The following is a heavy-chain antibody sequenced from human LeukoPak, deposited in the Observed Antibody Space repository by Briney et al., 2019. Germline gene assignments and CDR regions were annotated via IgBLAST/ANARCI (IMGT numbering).Heavy chain of an antibody. V-gene: IGHV1-46*01. D-gene: IGHD6-6*01. Sequence: ASVKVSCKASGYTFTSYSLHWIRQAPRQGLEWMGVINPSGGSTTYAQEFQGRVTLTSDMSTSTVELELSSLRYEDTAVYFCARDRGLAARYDSWGQGTLVTVSS. CDR2: INPSGGST. CDR1: GYTFTSYS. CDR3: ARDRGLAARYDS. J-gene: IGHJ4*02.